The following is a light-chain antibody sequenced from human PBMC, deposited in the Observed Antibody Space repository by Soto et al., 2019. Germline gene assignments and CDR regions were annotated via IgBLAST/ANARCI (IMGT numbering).Light chain of an antibody. Sequence: QSALTQPPSSSVSPGQSVTISCTGTSSDVGGYNYVSWYQQHPGKVPKVLISEVNKRPSGVPDRFSGSKSGNTASLTVSGLQADDEADYYCSSFAGTFFVFGTGTKVTVL. CDR1: SSDVGGYNY. V-gene: IGLV2-8*01. J-gene: IGLJ1*01. CDR3: SSFAGTFFV. CDR2: EVN.